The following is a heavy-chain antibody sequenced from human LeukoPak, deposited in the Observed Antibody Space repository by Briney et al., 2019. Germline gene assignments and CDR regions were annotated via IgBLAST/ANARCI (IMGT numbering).Heavy chain of an antibody. J-gene: IGHJ5*02. CDR1: GSISSYY. D-gene: IGHD5-24*01. CDR2: IDHTGIT. V-gene: IGHV4-59*01. Sequence: PSETLSLTCTGGSISSYYWSWIRQPPGKGLEWIGYIDHTGITNYNPSLKSRVTISVDTSKNQFSLKLSSVTAADTAVYYCARGEYNYGGHNWFDPWGQGILVTVSS. CDR3: ARGEYNYGGHNWFDP.